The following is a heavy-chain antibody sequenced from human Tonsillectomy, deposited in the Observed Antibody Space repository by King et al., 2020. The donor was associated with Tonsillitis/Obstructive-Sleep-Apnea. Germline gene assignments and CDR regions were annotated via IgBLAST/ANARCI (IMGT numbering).Heavy chain of an antibody. D-gene: IGHD1-26*01. CDR2: INSDGSST. Sequence: VHLVESGGGLVQPGGALRLSCAASGFTFSSYWMNWVRQAPGKGLVWGSRINSDGSSTSYADSWKGRFTIARDNAKNTLYLQMNSLRAEDTAVYYCARDEEGARGFDYWGQGTLVTVSS. CDR1: GFTFSSYW. CDR3: ARDEEGARGFDY. V-gene: IGHV3-74*01. J-gene: IGHJ4*02.